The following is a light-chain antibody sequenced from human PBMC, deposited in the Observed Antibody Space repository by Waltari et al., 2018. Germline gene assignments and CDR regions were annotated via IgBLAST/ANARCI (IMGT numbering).Light chain of an antibody. V-gene: IGKV3-15*01. CDR1: ESVSSN. J-gene: IGKJ5*01. CDR3: QQYNNWPPIT. Sequence: EIVVPQSRATLSGAPGERVTLSCRSSESVSSNIACYQQKPGRVLSLFIYYASTRATDTPARFRGSGSGTGVTLTISSLQSDEVAVYYCQQYNNWPPITFGQGTRLEIK. CDR2: YAS.